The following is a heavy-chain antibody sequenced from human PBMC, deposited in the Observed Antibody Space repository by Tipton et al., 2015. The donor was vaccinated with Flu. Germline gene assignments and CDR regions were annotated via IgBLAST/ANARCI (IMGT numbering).Heavy chain of an antibody. V-gene: IGHV1-46*01. CDR3: ARDGGDYSPDY. Sequence: SGGTTTYTQKFQGRVTMTRDTSTRTVYMELGSLRSEDTAVYYCARDGGDYSPDYWGQGTLVTVSS. J-gene: IGHJ4*02. D-gene: IGHD4-11*01. CDR2: SGGTT.